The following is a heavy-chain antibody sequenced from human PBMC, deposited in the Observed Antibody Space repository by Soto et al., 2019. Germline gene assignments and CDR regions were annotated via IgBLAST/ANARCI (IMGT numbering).Heavy chain of an antibody. CDR3: IQSRCGGDCLQSYASYYYYGMDV. V-gene: IGHV2-5*02. CDR1: AFSLSTGGVG. Sequence: SGPTLVNPTQTLTLTCTFSAFSLSTGGVGVGWIRQPPGKALEWRALIYWDDDKRYSPSLRSRLTITKDTSKNQVVLTMTNMDPVDTATYYCIQSRCGGDCLQSYASYYYYGMDVWGQGTTVTVSS. J-gene: IGHJ6*02. CDR2: IYWDDDK. D-gene: IGHD2-21*02.